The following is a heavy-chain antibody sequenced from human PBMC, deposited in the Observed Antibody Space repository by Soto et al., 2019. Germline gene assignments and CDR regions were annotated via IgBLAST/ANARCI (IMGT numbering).Heavy chain of an antibody. V-gene: IGHV1-69*13. Sequence: SVKVSCKASGGTFSSYAISWVRQAPGQGLEWMGGIIPIFGTANYAQKFQGRVTITADESTSTAYMELSSLRSEDTAVYYCAIYDFWSGYPDYYYGTDVWGQGTTVTVSS. CDR2: IIPIFGTA. CDR1: GGTFSSYA. J-gene: IGHJ6*02. D-gene: IGHD3-3*01. CDR3: AIYDFWSGYPDYYYGTDV.